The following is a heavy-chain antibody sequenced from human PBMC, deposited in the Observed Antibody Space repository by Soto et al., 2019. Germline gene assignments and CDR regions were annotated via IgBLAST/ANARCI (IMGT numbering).Heavy chain of an antibody. CDR1: GFTFSNAW. V-gene: IGHV3-15*01. J-gene: IGHJ4*02. D-gene: IGHD4-17*01. CDR2: IKSKTDGGTT. Sequence: EVQLAESGGGLVKPGGSLRLSCAASGFTFSNAWMSWVRQAPGKGLEWVGRIKSKTDGGTTDYAAPVKGRFTISRDDSKNTLYLQMNSLKTEDTAVYYCTTTLITVTTGWVDYWGQGTLVTVSS. CDR3: TTTLITVTTGWVDY.